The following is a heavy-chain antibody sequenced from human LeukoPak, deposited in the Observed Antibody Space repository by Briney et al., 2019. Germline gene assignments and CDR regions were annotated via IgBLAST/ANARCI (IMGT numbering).Heavy chain of an antibody. Sequence: GASVKVSCKASGYTFTGYYMHWVRQAPGQGLEWMGRINPNSGGTNYAQKFQGRVTMTRDASISTAYMELSRLRSDDTAVYYCASVYSSGWYSLDYWGQGTLVTVSS. CDR1: GYTFTGYY. J-gene: IGHJ4*02. D-gene: IGHD6-19*01. V-gene: IGHV1-2*06. CDR3: ASVYSSGWYSLDY. CDR2: INPNSGGT.